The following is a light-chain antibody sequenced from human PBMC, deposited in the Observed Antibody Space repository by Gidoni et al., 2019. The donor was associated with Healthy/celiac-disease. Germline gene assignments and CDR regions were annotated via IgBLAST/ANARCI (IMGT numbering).Light chain of an antibody. V-gene: IGLV3-1*01. J-gene: IGLJ2*01. CDR1: KLGDKY. CDR2: QDS. Sequence: SYELTQQASVSVSPGQTASITCSGDKLGDKYACWYQQKPGQSPVLVIYQDSKRPSGIPERFSGSNSGNTATLTISGTQAMDEADYYCQAWDSSTACVVFGGGTKLTVL. CDR3: QAWDSSTACVV.